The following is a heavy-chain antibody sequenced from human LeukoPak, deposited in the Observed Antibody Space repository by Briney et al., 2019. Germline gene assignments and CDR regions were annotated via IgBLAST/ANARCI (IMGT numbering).Heavy chain of an antibody. CDR2: IKQDGSEK. CDR1: GFTFNSYW. Sequence: GGSLRLSCAASGFTFNSYWMSWVRQAPGKGLEWVANIKQDGSEKYYVDSVKGRFTISRDNAKNSLYLQMDSLRAEDTAVYYCARDGGGYNLWGQGTPVTVSS. J-gene: IGHJ4*02. D-gene: IGHD5-24*01. V-gene: IGHV3-7*04. CDR3: ARDGGGYNL.